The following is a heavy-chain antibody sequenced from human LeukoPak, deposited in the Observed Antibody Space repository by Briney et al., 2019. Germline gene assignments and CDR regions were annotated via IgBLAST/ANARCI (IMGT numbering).Heavy chain of an antibody. J-gene: IGHJ5*02. CDR2: INHSGST. D-gene: IGHD3-10*01. V-gene: IGHV4-34*01. CDR3: ARHGRYYYGSGSYRWFDP. CDR1: GGSFSGYY. Sequence: SETLSLTCAVYGGSFSGYYWSWIRQPPGKGLEWIGEINHSGSTNYNPSLKSRVTISVDTSKNQFSLKLSSVTAADTAVYYCARHGRYYYGSGSYRWFDPWGQGTLVTVSA.